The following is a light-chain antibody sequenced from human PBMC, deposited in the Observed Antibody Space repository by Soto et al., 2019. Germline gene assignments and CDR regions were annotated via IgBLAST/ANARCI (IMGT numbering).Light chain of an antibody. CDR3: HQYDNSPMYT. CDR2: GGS. Sequence: VLTQSPGTLSLSPGERASLSCRTSQTVRSGYLAWYQQKPGQAPRLLIYGGSNRATGIPDRFSGSGSATDFTLTISRLEPEDSAVYYCHQYDNSPMYTFGQGTKLEIK. J-gene: IGKJ2*01. V-gene: IGKV3-20*01. CDR1: QTVRSGY.